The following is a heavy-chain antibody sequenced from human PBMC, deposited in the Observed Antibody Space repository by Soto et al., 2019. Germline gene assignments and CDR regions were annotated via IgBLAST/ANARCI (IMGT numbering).Heavy chain of an antibody. CDR3: ARLYYDHWSGYYPYYYYSYMDV. V-gene: IGHV4-34*01. Sequence: QVQLQQWGAGLLKPSETLSLTCAVYGGSFSGYYWSWIGQPPGKGLECIGEINHHGSTKYNPSLRSRVTTTVDTSKNQFSLTLSSVTGADTTVYYCARLYYDHWSGYYPYYYYSYMDVWGKGTTVTVSS. CDR1: GGSFSGYY. CDR2: INHHGST. J-gene: IGHJ6*03. D-gene: IGHD3-3*01.